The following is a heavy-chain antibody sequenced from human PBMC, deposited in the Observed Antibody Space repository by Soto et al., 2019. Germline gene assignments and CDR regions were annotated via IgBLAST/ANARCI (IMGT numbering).Heavy chain of an antibody. CDR3: AKGRGGSYGGDSFDY. V-gene: IGHV3-9*01. CDR2: ISWNSGRT. D-gene: IGHD1-26*01. Sequence: EVQLVESGGGLVQPGRSLRLSCAASGFTYDDYDMHWVRQAPGKGLEWVSGISWNSGRTAYADSVKGRFTISRDNDKHALYLQMNSLRAEDTSLYHCAKGRGGSYGGDSFDYWGQGTLVTVSS. CDR1: GFTYDDYD. J-gene: IGHJ4*02.